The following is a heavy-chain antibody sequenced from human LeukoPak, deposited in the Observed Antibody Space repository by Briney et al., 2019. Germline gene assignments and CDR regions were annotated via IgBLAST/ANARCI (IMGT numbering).Heavy chain of an antibody. V-gene: IGHV1-18*01. D-gene: IGHD6-13*01. CDR2: ISAYNGNT. Sequence: ASVKVSCKASGYTFTSYGISWVRQAPGQGLEWMGWISAYNGNTNYAQKLQGRVTMTTDTSTSTAYMELRSLRSDDTAVYYCARDEAAAGTYYYGMDVWGQGTTVTVSS. CDR1: GYTFTSYG. CDR3: ARDEAAAGTYYYGMDV. J-gene: IGHJ6*02.